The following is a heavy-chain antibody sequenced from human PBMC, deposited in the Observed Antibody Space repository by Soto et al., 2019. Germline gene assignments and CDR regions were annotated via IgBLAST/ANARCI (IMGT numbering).Heavy chain of an antibody. V-gene: IGHV1-2*04. Sequence: ASVKVSCKASGYTFTGYYMHWVRQAPGQGLEWMGWINPNSGGTNYAQKFQGWVTMTRDTSISTAYMELSRLRSDDTAVYYCAMLYYDSSGYYGWFGYWGQGTLVTVSS. CDR3: AMLYYDSSGYYGWFGY. J-gene: IGHJ4*02. CDR2: INPNSGGT. D-gene: IGHD3-22*01. CDR1: GYTFTGYY.